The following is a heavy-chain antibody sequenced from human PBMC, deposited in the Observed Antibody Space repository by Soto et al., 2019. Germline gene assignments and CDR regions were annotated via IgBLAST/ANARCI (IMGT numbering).Heavy chain of an antibody. D-gene: IGHD2-2*01. J-gene: IGHJ4*02. Sequence: QVQLQESGPGLVKPSQTLSLTCTVSGGSISSGGYYWSWIRQHPGKGLEWIGYIYYSGSTYYNPSLKSRVTISVDTSKNQFSLKLSSVTAADTAVHYCARSAIVVVPENNWNRGDYFDYWGQGTLVTVSS. V-gene: IGHV4-31*03. CDR2: IYYSGST. CDR3: ARSAIVVVPENNWNRGDYFDY. CDR1: GGSISSGGYY.